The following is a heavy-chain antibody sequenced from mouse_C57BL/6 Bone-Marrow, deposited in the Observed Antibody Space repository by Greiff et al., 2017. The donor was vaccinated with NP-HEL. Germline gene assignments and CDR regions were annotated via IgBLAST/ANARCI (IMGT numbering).Heavy chain of an antibody. D-gene: IGHD1-2*01. J-gene: IGHJ3*01. CDR1: GYSITSGYY. CDR3: ARGYYGTWFAY. Sequence: EVKLVESGPGLVKPSQSLSLTCSVTGYSITSGYYWNWIRQFPGNKLEWMGYISYDGSNNYNPSLKNRISITRDTSKNQFFLKLNSVTTEDTATYYCARGYYGTWFAYWGQGTLVTVSA. V-gene: IGHV3-6*01. CDR2: ISYDGSN.